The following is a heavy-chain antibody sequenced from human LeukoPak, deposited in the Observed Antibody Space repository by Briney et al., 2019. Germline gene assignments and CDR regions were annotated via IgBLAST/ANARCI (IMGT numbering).Heavy chain of an antibody. CDR1: GFTFSSYG. CDR2: IWYDGSNK. Sequence: GGSLRLSCAASGFTFSSYGMHWVRQAPGKGLEWVAVIWYDGSNKYYADSVKGRFTISRDNSKNTLYLQVNSLRAEDTAVYYCAREITWELLGYFDYWGQGTLVTVSS. CDR3: AREITWELLGYFDY. D-gene: IGHD1-26*01. J-gene: IGHJ4*02. V-gene: IGHV3-33*01.